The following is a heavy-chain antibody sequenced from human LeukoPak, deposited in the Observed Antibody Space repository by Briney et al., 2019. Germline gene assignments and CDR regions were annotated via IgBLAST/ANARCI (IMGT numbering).Heavy chain of an antibody. CDR3: ARLAYCSSTSCYMYYYYGMDV. J-gene: IGHJ6*02. Sequence: ASVKVSRKASGYTFTSYGISWVRQAPGQGLEWMGWISAYNGNTNYAQKLQGRVTMTTDTSTSTAYMELRSLRSDDTAVYYCARLAYCSSTSCYMYYYYGMDVWGQGTTVTVSS. V-gene: IGHV1-18*01. D-gene: IGHD2-2*02. CDR1: GYTFTSYG. CDR2: ISAYNGNT.